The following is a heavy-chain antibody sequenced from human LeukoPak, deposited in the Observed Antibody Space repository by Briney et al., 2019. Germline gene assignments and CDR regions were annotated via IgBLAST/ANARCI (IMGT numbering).Heavy chain of an antibody. V-gene: IGHV3-48*04. D-gene: IGHD3-9*01. CDR1: GFTFSSYG. CDR2: INRSGNII. CDR3: ARGYDILTNAFDY. J-gene: IGHJ4*02. Sequence: GGSLRLSCAASGFTFSSYGMNWVRQAPGKGLEWVSYINRSGNIIYYADSVKGRFTISRDNAKNSLYLQMNSLRAEDTAVYYCARGYDILTNAFDYWGQGTLVTVSS.